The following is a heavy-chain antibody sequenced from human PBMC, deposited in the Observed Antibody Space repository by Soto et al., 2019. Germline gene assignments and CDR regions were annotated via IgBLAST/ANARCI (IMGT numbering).Heavy chain of an antibody. D-gene: IGHD4-4*01. CDR1: GGSFSGYY. CDR2: INHSGGT. CDR3: ARGLSRLQRVLH. J-gene: IGHJ4*02. V-gene: IGHV4-34*01. Sequence: SETLSLTCAVYGGSFSGYYWSWIRQPPGKGLEWIGEINHSGGTNYNPSLKSRVTISVDTSKNQFSLKLSSVTAADTAVYYCARGLSRLQRVLHWGQGTLVTVSS.